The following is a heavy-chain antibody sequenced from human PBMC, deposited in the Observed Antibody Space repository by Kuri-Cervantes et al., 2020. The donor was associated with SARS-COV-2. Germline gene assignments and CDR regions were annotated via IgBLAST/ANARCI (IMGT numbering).Heavy chain of an antibody. Sequence: ASVKVSCKASGYTFTSYYMHWVRQGPGQGLEWMGIINPSGGSTSYAQKFQGRVTMTRDTSTSTVYMELSSLRSEDTAVYYCARDPTPYYDFWSGSYYFDYWGQGTLVTVSS. V-gene: IGHV1-46*01. CDR3: ARDPTPYYDFWSGSYYFDY. CDR2: INPSGGST. CDR1: GYTFTSYY. J-gene: IGHJ4*02. D-gene: IGHD3-3*01.